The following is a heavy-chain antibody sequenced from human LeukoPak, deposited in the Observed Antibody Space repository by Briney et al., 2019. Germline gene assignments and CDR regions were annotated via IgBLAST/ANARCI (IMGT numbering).Heavy chain of an antibody. CDR3: AKAGDYSYFDY. CDR2: ISGSGSDGST. CDR1: GFTFTYYA. J-gene: IGHJ4*02. V-gene: IGHV3-23*01. D-gene: IGHD4-11*01. Sequence: GGSLRLSCAASGFTFTYYAMNWVRQAPGKGLEWVSAISGSGSDGSTYYADSVKGRFTISRDNSKNALYLQMNSLRAEDTAVYYCAKAGDYSYFDYWGQGTLVTVSS.